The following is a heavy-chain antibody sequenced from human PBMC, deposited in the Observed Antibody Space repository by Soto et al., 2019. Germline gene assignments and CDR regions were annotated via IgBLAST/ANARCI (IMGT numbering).Heavy chain of an antibody. J-gene: IGHJ4*02. CDR3: EHGRWEGSGTLILDY. CDR1: GFSLSYSVVG. Sequence: GPTLVIPTDTLTLTCTFSGFSLSYSVVGVGWIRQPPGKPLEWLALIYWDDDKRYSPSLKSRLTITKDTSENQVILTVTNMDPVDTGKYYCEHGRWEGSGTLILDYWGQGALVTVSS. CDR2: IYWDDDK. D-gene: IGHD2-15*01. V-gene: IGHV2-5*02.